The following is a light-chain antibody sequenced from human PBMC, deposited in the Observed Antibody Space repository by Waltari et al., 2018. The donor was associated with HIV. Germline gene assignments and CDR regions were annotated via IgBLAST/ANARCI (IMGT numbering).Light chain of an antibody. Sequence: QSALTQPPSASGSPGQSVTISCTGTSSDMGAYNYVSWYQQHPGKAPKLMIYEVSKRPSGVPDRFSGSKSGNTASLTVSGLQAEDEADYYCSSFAGSNNLGVFGGGTKLTVL. CDR2: EVS. CDR3: SSFAGSNNLGV. CDR1: SSDMGAYNY. J-gene: IGLJ3*02. V-gene: IGLV2-8*01.